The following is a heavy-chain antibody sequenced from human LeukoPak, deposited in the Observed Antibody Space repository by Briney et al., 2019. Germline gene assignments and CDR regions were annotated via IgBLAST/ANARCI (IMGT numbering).Heavy chain of an antibody. Sequence: SGGSLRLSCAASGFTFSSYWMHWVRQAPGKGLVWVSRINSDGSSTSYADSVKGRFTISRDNAKNTLYLQMNSLRAEDTAVYYCARDYGDGYGRVSYYYYMDVWGKGTTVTVSS. J-gene: IGHJ6*03. CDR3: ARDYGDGYGRVSYYYYMDV. CDR2: INSDGSST. CDR1: GFTFSSYW. V-gene: IGHV3-74*01. D-gene: IGHD5-24*01.